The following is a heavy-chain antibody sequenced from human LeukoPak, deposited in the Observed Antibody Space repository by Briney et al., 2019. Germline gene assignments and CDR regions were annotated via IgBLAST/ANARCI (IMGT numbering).Heavy chain of an antibody. Sequence: PGGSLRLSCAASGFTFSSYSMNWVRQAPGKGLEWVSSISSSSSYIYYADSVKGRFTISRDNAKNSLYLQVNSLRAEDTAVYYCARDYGDYYYGMDVWGQGTTVTVSS. CDR1: GFTFSSYS. D-gene: IGHD4-17*01. V-gene: IGHV3-21*01. CDR3: ARDYGDYYYGMDV. CDR2: ISSSSSYI. J-gene: IGHJ6*02.